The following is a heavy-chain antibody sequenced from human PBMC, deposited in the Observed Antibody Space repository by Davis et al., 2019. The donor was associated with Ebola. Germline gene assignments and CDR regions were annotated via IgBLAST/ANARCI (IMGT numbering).Heavy chain of an antibody. D-gene: IGHD1-26*01. J-gene: IGHJ4*02. CDR3: ARDEWELLSGFYGH. CDR2: ISAYNGNT. V-gene: IGHV1-18*01. CDR1: ADTLTSYA. Sequence: ASVQVSCKAVADTLTSYAMTWVRQAPGQGLEWMGWISAYNGNTNYAQKPQGRVTMTTDTSTSTAYMELRSLRSDDTAVYYCARDEWELLSGFYGHWGQGTLVTVSS.